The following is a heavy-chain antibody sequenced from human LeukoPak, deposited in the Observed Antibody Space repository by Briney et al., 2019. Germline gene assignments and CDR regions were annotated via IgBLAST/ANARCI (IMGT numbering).Heavy chain of an antibody. J-gene: IGHJ4*02. D-gene: IGHD6-19*01. V-gene: IGHV4-59*01. Sequence: PSETLSLTCTVSGGSISSYYRSWIRQPPGKGLEWIGYIYYSGSTNYNPSLKSRVTISVDTSKSQFSLKLTSVTAADTAVYYCARGGWSHDYWGQGTLDTVSS. CDR1: GGSISSYY. CDR3: ARGGWSHDY. CDR2: IYYSGST.